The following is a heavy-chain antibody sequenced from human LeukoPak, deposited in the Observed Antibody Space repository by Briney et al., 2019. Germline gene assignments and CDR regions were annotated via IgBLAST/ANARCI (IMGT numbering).Heavy chain of an antibody. CDR1: RFTFSSYA. V-gene: IGHV3-23*01. D-gene: IGHD3-3*01. Sequence: GGSLRLSCAASRFTFSSYAMSWVRQAPGKGLEWVSAISGSGGSTYYADSVKGRFTISRDNSKNTLYLQMNSLRAEDTAVYYCAKVVLAPDFWSGYYFDYWGQGTLVTVSS. CDR2: ISGSGGST. J-gene: IGHJ4*02. CDR3: AKVVLAPDFWSGYYFDY.